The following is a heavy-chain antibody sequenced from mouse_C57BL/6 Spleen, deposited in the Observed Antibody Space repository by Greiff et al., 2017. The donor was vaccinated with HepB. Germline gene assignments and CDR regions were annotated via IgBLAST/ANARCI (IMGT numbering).Heavy chain of an antibody. CDR2: ISNGGGST. Sequence: DVKLVESGGGLVQPGGSLKLSCAASGFTFSDYYMYWVRQTPEKRLEWVAYISNGGGSTYYPDTVKGRFTISRDNAKNTLYLQMSRLKSEDTAMYYCARQYYYGSSYYAMDYWGQGTSVTVSS. CDR1: GFTFSDYY. D-gene: IGHD1-1*01. CDR3: ARQYYYGSSYYAMDY. V-gene: IGHV5-12*01. J-gene: IGHJ4*01.